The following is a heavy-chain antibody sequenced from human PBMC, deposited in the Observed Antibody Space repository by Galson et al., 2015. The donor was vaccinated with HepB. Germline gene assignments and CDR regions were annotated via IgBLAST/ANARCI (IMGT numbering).Heavy chain of an antibody. CDR3: ARADDFWSGYRDAGTSRWFDS. Sequence: SVKVSCKASGDSFSIYAMSWVRQAPGQGLEWMGGISPILGIPNYAQKFQDRATITADKSTGTAFMELSSLRSEDTAVYYCARADDFWSGYRDAGTSRWFDSWGQGTLVIVSS. D-gene: IGHD3-3*01. J-gene: IGHJ5*01. CDR2: ISPILGIP. CDR1: GDSFSIYA. V-gene: IGHV1-69*10.